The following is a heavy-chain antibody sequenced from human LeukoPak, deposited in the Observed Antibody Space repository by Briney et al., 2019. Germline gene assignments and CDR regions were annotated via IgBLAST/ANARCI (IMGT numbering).Heavy chain of an antibody. V-gene: IGHV3-30*03. CDR1: GFTFSSYG. J-gene: IGHJ4*02. Sequence: GGSLRLSCAASGFTFSSYGMHWVRQAPGKGLEWVAVISYDGSNKYYADSVKGRFTISRDNSKNTLYLQMNSLRAEDTAVYYCAIGSSWYVGLIDYWGQGTLVTVSS. D-gene: IGHD6-13*01. CDR2: ISYDGSNK. CDR3: AIGSSWYVGLIDY.